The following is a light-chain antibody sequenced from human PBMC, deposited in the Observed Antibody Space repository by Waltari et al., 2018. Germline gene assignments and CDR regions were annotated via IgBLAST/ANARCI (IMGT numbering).Light chain of an antibody. J-gene: IGKJ1*01. Sequence: EVVLTQSPGTLSLSPGERATLSCRASQSVSKYLAWYQQRPGQAPRLLIYAASTRATGVPDRFSGSGFGTDFSLTIGRLEPEDFAVYYCQNHERLPATFGQWTKVEIK. CDR1: QSVSKY. CDR3: QNHERLPAT. CDR2: AAS. V-gene: IGKV3-20*01.